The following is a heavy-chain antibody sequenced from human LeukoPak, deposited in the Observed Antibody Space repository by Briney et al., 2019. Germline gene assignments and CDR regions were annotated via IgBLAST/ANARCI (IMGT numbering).Heavy chain of an antibody. CDR3: ARGGYCSSTSCYIDY. J-gene: IGHJ4*02. CDR1: GFTFDDYG. CDR2: INWNGGST. D-gene: IGHD2-2*02. Sequence: GGSLRLSCAASGFTFDDYGTSWVRQAPGKGLEWVSGINWNGGSTGYADSVKGRFTISRDNAKNSLYLQMNSLRAEDTALYYCARGGYCSSTSCYIDYWGQGTLVTVSS. V-gene: IGHV3-20*04.